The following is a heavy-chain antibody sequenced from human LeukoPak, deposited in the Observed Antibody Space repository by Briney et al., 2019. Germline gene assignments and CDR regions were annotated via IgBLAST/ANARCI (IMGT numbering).Heavy chain of an antibody. V-gene: IGHV1-69*05. J-gene: IGHJ4*02. CDR3: ARISEGSYGGNQYFDY. CDR1: GGTFSSYA. CDR2: IIPIFGTA. Sequence: SVKVSCKASGGTFSSYAIGWVRQAPGQGLEWMGGIIPIFGTANYAQKFQGRVTITTDESTSTAYMELSSLRSEDTAVYYCARISEGSYGGNQYFDYWGQGTLVTVSS. D-gene: IGHD4-23*01.